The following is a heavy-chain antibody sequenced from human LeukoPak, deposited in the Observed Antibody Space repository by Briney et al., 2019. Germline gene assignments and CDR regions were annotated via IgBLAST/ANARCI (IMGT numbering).Heavy chain of an antibody. Sequence: ASVTVSYKASGYTFTSYYMHWVRQAPGQGLEWMGIINPSGGSTSYAQKFHGRVTMIRDTSTGTVYMELSSLRSEDTAVYCCATTSDYGNRKIDYWGQGTLVTVSS. J-gene: IGHJ4*02. V-gene: IGHV1-46*03. D-gene: IGHD3-16*01. CDR1: GYTFTSYY. CDR2: INPSGGST. CDR3: ATTSDYGNRKIDY.